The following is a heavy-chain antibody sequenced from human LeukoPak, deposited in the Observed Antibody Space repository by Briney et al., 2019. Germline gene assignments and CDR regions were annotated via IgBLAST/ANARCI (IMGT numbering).Heavy chain of an antibody. J-gene: IGHJ3*02. V-gene: IGHV1-69*13. CDR2: IIPIFGTA. D-gene: IGHD3-16*01. CDR3: ARIIGADPEFRI. CDR1: GGTLSSYT. Sequence: ASVKVSCKASGGTLSSYTITWVRQAPGQGLEWMGGIIPIFGTADYAQKFQGRVTITADESTSTAYMELSSLRAEDTAVYYCARIIGADPEFRIWGQGTMVTVSS.